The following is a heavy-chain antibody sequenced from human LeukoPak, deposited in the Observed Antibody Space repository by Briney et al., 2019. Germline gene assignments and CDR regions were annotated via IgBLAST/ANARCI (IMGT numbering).Heavy chain of an antibody. V-gene: IGHV3-30*02. D-gene: IGHD2-21*02. J-gene: IGHJ5*02. Sequence: SGGSLRLSCAASGFTFSSYVMHWVRQAPGKGLEWVAFIRYDGGNKYYADSVKGRFTISRDNSKNTLYLQMNSLRAEDTAVYYCARLVTASNWFDPWRQGTLVTVSS. CDR1: GFTFSSYV. CDR2: IRYDGGNK. CDR3: ARLVTASNWFDP.